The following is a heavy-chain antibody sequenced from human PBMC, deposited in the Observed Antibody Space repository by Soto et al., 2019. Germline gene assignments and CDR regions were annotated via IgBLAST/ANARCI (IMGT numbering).Heavy chain of an antibody. CDR1: GGSISSTRYY. V-gene: IGHV4-39*01. CDR2: FYYSGST. J-gene: IGHJ4*02. CDR3: ARQVADGALAGSGSFDY. Sequence: SETLSLTCTVSGGSISSTRYYWVWIRQPPGKGLEWIGSFYYSGSTYYNPTLKSRVTISVDTSENQFSLKLSSVTAADTAVYYCARQVADGALAGSGSFDYWGQGTLVTVS. D-gene: IGHD3-10*01.